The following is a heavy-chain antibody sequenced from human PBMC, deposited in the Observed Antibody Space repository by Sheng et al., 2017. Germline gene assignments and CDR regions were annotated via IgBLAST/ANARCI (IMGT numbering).Heavy chain of an antibody. CDR2: IIPIFGTT. D-gene: IGHD3-22*01. J-gene: IGHJ6*02. Sequence: QVQLVQSGAEVRNPGSSVKVSCKTSGGTLSNHVFGWARQAPGQGLEWMGGIIPIFGTTKYAQKFQGRVTITADESRTTAYMALSSLRSADTAVYYCARSGITMMAMDVWGQGTTVTVSS. CDR1: GGTLSNHV. V-gene: IGHV1-69*13. CDR3: ARSGITMMAMDV.